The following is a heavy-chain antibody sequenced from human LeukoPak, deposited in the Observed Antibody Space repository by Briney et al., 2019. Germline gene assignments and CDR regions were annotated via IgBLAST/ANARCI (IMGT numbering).Heavy chain of an antibody. D-gene: IGHD7-27*01. V-gene: IGHV4-30-2*01. CDR3: ARGYPGDGPEFDP. Sequence: SQTLSLTCAVSGGSISSGGYSWSWIRQPPGKGLEWIGYIYHSGSTYYNPSLKSRVTISVDRSKNQFSLKLSSVTAADTAVYYCARGYPGDGPEFDPWGQGTLVTVSS. CDR2: IYHSGST. CDR1: GGSISSGGYS. J-gene: IGHJ5*02.